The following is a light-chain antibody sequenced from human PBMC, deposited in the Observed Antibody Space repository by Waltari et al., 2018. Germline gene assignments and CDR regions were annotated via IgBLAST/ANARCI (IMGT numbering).Light chain of an antibody. J-gene: IGKJ4*01. CDR2: AAS. CDR1: QFINRY. Sequence: DIHMTQSPSSLSASVGDRVTITCQASQFINRYLNWYQQKPGRAPKLVIYAASTLQVGVPSRFHGSGFGTEFTLTINNLQPDDFATYYCQQSFSSPLTFGGGA. V-gene: IGKV1-39*01. CDR3: QQSFSSPLT.